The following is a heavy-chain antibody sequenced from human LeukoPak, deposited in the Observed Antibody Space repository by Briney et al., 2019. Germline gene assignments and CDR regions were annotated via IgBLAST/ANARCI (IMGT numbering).Heavy chain of an antibody. CDR2: TSHTGTT. J-gene: IGHJ4*02. D-gene: IGHD6-6*01. Sequence: SETLSLTCSVSGGSIYSSESLWGWIRQTPGTGLEWIATTSHTGTTYYNPSLRSRVTISIDTSKTQFSLKLNSVTAADTAIYHCARVSLAQSSFASWGQGTLVTVSS. CDR1: GGSIYSSESL. V-gene: IGHV4-39*07. CDR3: ARVSLAQSSFAS.